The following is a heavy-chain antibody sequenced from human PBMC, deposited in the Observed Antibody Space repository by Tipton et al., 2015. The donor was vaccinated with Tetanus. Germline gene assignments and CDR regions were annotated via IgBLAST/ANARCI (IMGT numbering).Heavy chain of an antibody. J-gene: IGHJ4*02. Sequence: SLRLSCEASGFTFSTYPMHWVRQAPGKGLEWVSAIVDTEFATYYADSLKGRFTISRDNSKNTLSLQMISLRAEDTAIYYCARGRERCRGTNCHRANDYGGQGTMVTVCS. CDR3: ARGRERCRGTNCHRANDY. CDR1: GFTFSTYP. CDR2: IVDTEFAT. D-gene: IGHD2-2*01. V-gene: IGHV3-23*01.